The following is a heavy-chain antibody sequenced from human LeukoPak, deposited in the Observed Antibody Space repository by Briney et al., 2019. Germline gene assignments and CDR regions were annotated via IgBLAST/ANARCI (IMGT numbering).Heavy chain of an antibody. CDR1: GFTFDDYG. J-gene: IGHJ4*02. D-gene: IGHD2-15*01. CDR2: INWNGGST. Sequence: GGSLRLSCAASGFTFDDYGMSWVRQAPGKGLEWVSGINWNGGSTGYADSVKGRFTISRDNAKNSLYLQMNSLRAEDTAVYYCAKAPPSWYPYYFDYWGQGTLVTVSS. CDR3: AKAPPSWYPYYFDY. V-gene: IGHV3-20*04.